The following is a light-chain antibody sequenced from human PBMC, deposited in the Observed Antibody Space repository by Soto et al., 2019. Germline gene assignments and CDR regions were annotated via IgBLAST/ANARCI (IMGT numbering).Light chain of an antibody. CDR3: SSYTSSRSYV. Sequence: QSALTQPASVSGSPGQSITISCTGTSSDVGGSDFVSWHQQHPGKAPKLMIYDVSKWPSGVSNRFSGSKSGNTASLTISGLQAEDEADYYRSSYTSSRSYVFGTGTKVNVL. CDR2: DVS. V-gene: IGLV2-14*01. J-gene: IGLJ1*01. CDR1: SSDVGGSDF.